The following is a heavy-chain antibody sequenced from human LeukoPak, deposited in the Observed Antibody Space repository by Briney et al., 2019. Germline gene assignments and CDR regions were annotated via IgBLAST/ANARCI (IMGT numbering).Heavy chain of an antibody. CDR3: ARALKLLDRYYYYYYMDV. CDR1: GFTFSSYS. Sequence: GGSLRLSCAASGFTFSSYSMNWVRQAPGKGLEWVSSISSSSSYIYYADSVKGRFTISRDNAKNSLYLQMNSLRAEDTAVYYCARALKLLDRYYYYYYMDVWGKGTTVTISS. D-gene: IGHD1-26*01. CDR2: ISSSSSYI. V-gene: IGHV3-21*01. J-gene: IGHJ6*03.